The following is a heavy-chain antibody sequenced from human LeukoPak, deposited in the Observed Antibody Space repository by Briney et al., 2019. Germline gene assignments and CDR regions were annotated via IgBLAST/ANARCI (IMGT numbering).Heavy chain of an antibody. D-gene: IGHD3-3*01. Sequence: ASVKVSCKASGYTFTSYGISWVRQAPGQGLEWMGWISAYNGNTNYAQKLQGRVTMTTDTSTSTAYMELRSLRSDDTAVYYCARDVLRFLEWPPGAFDIWGQGTMVTVSS. CDR3: ARDVLRFLEWPPGAFDI. CDR2: ISAYNGNT. J-gene: IGHJ3*02. CDR1: GYTFTSYG. V-gene: IGHV1-18*01.